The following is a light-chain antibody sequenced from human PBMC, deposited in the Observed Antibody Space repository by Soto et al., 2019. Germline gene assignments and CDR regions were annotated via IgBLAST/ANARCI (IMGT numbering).Light chain of an antibody. CDR2: EVS. CDR3: CSYAGSSTFEV. J-gene: IGLJ1*01. CDR1: SRDVGSYNL. Sequence: QSALTQPASVSGSPGQSITISCTGTSRDVGSYNLVSWYQQHPGKAPKLMIYEVSKRPSGVSNRFSGSKSGNTASLTISGLQAEDEADYYCCSYAGSSTFEVFGTGTKLTVL. V-gene: IGLV2-23*02.